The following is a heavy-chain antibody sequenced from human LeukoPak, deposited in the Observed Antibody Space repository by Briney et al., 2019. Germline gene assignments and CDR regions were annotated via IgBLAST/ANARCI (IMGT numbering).Heavy chain of an antibody. Sequence: PGGSLRLSCAASGFTFSSYAMSWVRQAPGKGLEWVSAISGSGGSTYYADSVKGRFTISRDNSKSTLYLQMNSLRAEDTAVYYCAKPYDFWSGTMNFDYWGQGTLVTVSS. V-gene: IGHV3-23*01. CDR2: ISGSGGST. J-gene: IGHJ4*02. D-gene: IGHD3-3*01. CDR1: GFTFSSYA. CDR3: AKPYDFWSGTMNFDY.